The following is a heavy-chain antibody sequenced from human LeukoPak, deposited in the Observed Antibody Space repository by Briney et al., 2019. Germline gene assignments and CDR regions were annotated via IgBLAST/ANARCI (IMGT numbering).Heavy chain of an antibody. J-gene: IGHJ4*02. V-gene: IGHV3-23*01. D-gene: IGHD3-16*01. CDR1: GFTFRMYA. Sequence: PGGSLRLSCTASGFTFRMYAMSWVRQAPGKGLEWVSTTSGDGGSTFYADSVKGRFTISRDNSKNTLYLQMNSLRDEDTAVYYCAKFEFGFWGQGTLVTVSS. CDR2: TSGDGGST. CDR3: AKFEFGF.